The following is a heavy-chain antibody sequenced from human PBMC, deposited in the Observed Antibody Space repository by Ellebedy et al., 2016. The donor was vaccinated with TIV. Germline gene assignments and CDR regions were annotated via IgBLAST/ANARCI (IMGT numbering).Heavy chain of an antibody. V-gene: IGHV3-23*01. CDR3: AKKAPHNNPFDY. CDR2: ISDSGGTT. CDR1: GFTFGSFA. J-gene: IGHJ4*02. D-gene: IGHD1-14*01. Sequence: GESLKISCAASGFTFGSFAMHWVRQAPGKGLEWLSVISDSGGTTYYADSVKGRFTISRDNSKNTLYLQMNILRAEDTAVYYCAKKAPHNNPFDYWGQGTLVTVSS.